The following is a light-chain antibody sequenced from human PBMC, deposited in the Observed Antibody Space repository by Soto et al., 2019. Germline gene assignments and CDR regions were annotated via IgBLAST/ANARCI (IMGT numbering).Light chain of an antibody. Sequence: DIPMTQSPSTLSGSVVDRVTITCRASQTISSWLAWYQQKPGKAPKLLIYKASTLKSGVPSRFSGSGSGTEVTPTISSLQPDDFATSYCQHYNSYSEAFGQGTKVELK. CDR2: KAS. CDR3: QHYNSYSEA. V-gene: IGKV1-5*03. CDR1: QTISSW. J-gene: IGKJ1*01.